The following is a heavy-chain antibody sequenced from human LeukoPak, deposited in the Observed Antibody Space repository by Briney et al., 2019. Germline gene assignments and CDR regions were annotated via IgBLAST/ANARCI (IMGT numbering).Heavy chain of an antibody. CDR1: AGSINNYY. J-gene: IGHJ6*02. CDR3: ARVAARYVGMDV. D-gene: IGHD6-6*01. Sequence: SETLSLTCTVSAGSINNYYWSWIRQPPGRGLEWIGYIYYSGSTNYNPSLKSRVTISVDTSKKQVSLNLSSVTAADTAVYYCARVAARYVGMDVWGQGTTVTVSS. V-gene: IGHV4-59*01. CDR2: IYYSGST.